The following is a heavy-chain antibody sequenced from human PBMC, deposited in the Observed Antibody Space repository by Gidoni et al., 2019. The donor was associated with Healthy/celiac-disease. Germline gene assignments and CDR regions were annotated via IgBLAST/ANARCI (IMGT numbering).Heavy chain of an antibody. D-gene: IGHD4-17*01. J-gene: IGHJ6*02. CDR3: ARLEYGVDYYYGMDV. V-gene: IGHV3-30*01. CDR2: ISYDGSNK. Sequence: QVQLVESGGGVVQPGRSLRLSCAASGFTFSSYALHWVRQAPGKGLEWVAVISYDGSNKYYADSVKGRFTISRDNSKNTLYLQMNSLRAEDTAVYYCARLEYGVDYYYGMDVWGQGTTVTVSS. CDR1: GFTFSSYA.